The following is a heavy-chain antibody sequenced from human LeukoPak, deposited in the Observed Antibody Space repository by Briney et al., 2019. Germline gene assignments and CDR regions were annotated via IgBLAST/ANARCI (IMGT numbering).Heavy chain of an antibody. CDR3: ARHSYDSSGYYGDFDY. D-gene: IGHD3-22*01. CDR1: GGSISSSSYY. CDR2: IYYSGST. Sequence: SETLSLTCTVPGGSISSSSYYWGWIRQPPGKGLEWIGSIYYSGSTYYNPSLKSRVTISVDTSKNQFSLKLSSVTAADTAVYYCARHSYDSSGYYGDFDYWGQGTLVTVSS. J-gene: IGHJ4*02. V-gene: IGHV4-39*01.